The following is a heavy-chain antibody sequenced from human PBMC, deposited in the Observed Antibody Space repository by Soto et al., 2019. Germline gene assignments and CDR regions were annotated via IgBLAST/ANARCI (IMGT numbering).Heavy chain of an antibody. J-gene: IGHJ2*01. CDR1: GGTFSSYA. Sequence: QVQLVQSGAEVKKPGSSVKVSCKASGGTFSSYAISWVRQAPGQGLEWMGGIVPIFGTANYAQKFQGRVTITADESTTTPYMELSSLISEDTAVYYCVTARPSDWYFDLWGRGTLVTVSS. V-gene: IGHV1-69*12. CDR3: VTARPSDWYFDL. CDR2: IVPIFGTA. D-gene: IGHD6-6*01.